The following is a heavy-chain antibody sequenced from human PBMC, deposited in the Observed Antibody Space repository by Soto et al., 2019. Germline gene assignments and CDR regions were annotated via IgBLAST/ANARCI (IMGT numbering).Heavy chain of an antibody. V-gene: IGHV5-51*01. J-gene: IGHJ5*02. D-gene: IGHD2-2*01. CDR3: ARGFCGSNSCEYSNRLDP. Sequence: GESLKISCKGSGYSFTSYWIGWVRQKPGEGLEWMGLIYPGDFDTRYSPTFQGQVTLSVDKSINTAYVQWSSLKASDTAMYYCARGFCGSNSCEYSNRLDPWGQGTLVTVSS. CDR1: GYSFTSYW. CDR2: IYPGDFDT.